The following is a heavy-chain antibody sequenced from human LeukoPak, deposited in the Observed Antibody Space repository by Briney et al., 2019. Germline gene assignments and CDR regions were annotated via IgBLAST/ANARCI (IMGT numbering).Heavy chain of an antibody. V-gene: IGHV1-18*01. J-gene: IGHJ6*02. D-gene: IGHD2-2*02. CDR2: ISAYNGNT. CDR1: GYTFTSYG. Sequence: ASVKVSCKASGYTFTSYGISWVRQAPGQGLEWMGWISAYNGNTNYAQKFQGRVTITADKSTSTAYMELSSLRSEDTAVYYCARDSGHCSSTSCYTGDYGLHYYYYGMDVWGQGTTVTVSS. CDR3: ARDSGHCSSTSCYTGDYGLHYYYYGMDV.